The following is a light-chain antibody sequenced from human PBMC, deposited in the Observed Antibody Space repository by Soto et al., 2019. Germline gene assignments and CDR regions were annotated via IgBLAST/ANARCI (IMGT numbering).Light chain of an antibody. V-gene: IGKV3-20*01. CDR3: QQYDSSPWT. Sequence: EIVLTQSPGTLSLSPGERATLSCRASQSVSSSFLAWYQQKPGQAPRLLIYGASSRATGIPDRFSGSGSGTDFTITISGLEPEDFAVYYCQQYDSSPWTFGQGTRVEIK. CDR1: QSVSSSF. CDR2: GAS. J-gene: IGKJ1*01.